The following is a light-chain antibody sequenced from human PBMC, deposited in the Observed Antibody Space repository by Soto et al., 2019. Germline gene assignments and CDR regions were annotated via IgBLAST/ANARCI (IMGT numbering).Light chain of an antibody. CDR3: CSLTTSHTYV. CDR2: HVT. Sequence: QSVLTQPASVSGSPGQSITISCTGTSSDIGHYDYVSWYQQHPGKAPKLMIYHVTYRPSGVSNPYSGSESGNSAALTISGLQADAEADYYCCSLTTSHTYVFGSGTKVTVL. J-gene: IGLJ1*01. CDR1: SSDIGHYDY. V-gene: IGLV2-14*03.